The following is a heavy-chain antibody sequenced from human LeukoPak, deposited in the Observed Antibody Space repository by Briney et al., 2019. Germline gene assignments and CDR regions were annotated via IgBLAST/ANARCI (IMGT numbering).Heavy chain of an antibody. CDR1: GYSISSGYY. V-gene: IGHV4-38-2*02. CDR3: ARATDYYYGSGSYYNRPYYYYYMDV. Sequence: PSETLSLTCTVSGYSISSGYYWGWIRQPPGKGLEWIGSIYYSGSTYYNPSLKSRVTISVDTSKNQFSLKLSSVTAADTAVYYCARATDYYYGSGSYYNRPYYYYYMDVWGKGTTVTVSS. D-gene: IGHD3-10*01. J-gene: IGHJ6*03. CDR2: IYYSGST.